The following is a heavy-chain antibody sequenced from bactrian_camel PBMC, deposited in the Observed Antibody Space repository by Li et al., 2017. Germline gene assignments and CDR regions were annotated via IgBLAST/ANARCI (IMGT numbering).Heavy chain of an antibody. Sequence: HVQLVESGGGSVQAGGSLRLSCAASRYMYDNGCMGWFRQAPGKEREGVAPIATGSGNTYYSDSVKGRFTISRDNAKNTMYLQMSSLKPEDTAMYYCTALTGSWYCGLNTEHFDYWGQGTQVTVS. D-gene: IGHD6*01. CDR2: IATGSGNT. CDR1: RYMYDNGC. CDR3: TALTGSWYCGLNTEHFDY. J-gene: IGHJ6*01. V-gene: IGHV3S54*01.